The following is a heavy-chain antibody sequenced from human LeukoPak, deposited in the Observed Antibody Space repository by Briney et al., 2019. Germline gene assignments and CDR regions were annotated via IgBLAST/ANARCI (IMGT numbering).Heavy chain of an antibody. Sequence: SQTLSLTCAISGDSVSSNTVAWNWIRQSPSRGLEWLGRTYYRSRWFHDYAVSVESRIIISPDTSENQFSLQLSSVTPDDTAIYFCGRDSWDSRGFWGIDYWGQGTLVTVSS. J-gene: IGHJ4*02. D-gene: IGHD6-19*01. V-gene: IGHV6-1*01. CDR1: GDSVSSNTVA. CDR2: TYYRSRWFH. CDR3: GRDSWDSRGFWGIDY.